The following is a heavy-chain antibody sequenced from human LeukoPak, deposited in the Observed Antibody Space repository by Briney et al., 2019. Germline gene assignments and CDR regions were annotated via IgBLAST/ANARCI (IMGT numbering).Heavy chain of an antibody. D-gene: IGHD3-16*02. Sequence: GGSLRLSCVASGFTFSSYGMHWVRQAPGKGLEWVAFISYDGSNENIADSVKGRFIISRDNSKNTLYLQMNSLRAEDTAVYYCGEGPPPPLGEFSYHALVDYWGQGTLVNVSS. V-gene: IGHV3-30*18. J-gene: IGHJ4*02. CDR3: GEGPPPPLGEFSYHALVDY. CDR2: ISYDGSNE. CDR1: GFTFSSYG.